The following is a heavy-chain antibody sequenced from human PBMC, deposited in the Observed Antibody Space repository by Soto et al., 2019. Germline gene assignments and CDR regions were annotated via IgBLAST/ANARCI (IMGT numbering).Heavy chain of an antibody. J-gene: IGHJ4*02. D-gene: IGHD5-18*01. CDR3: ARLSRHGIQLWVRDFDY. CDR1: GGSISSSSYY. Sequence: QLQLQGSGPGLVKPSETLSLTCTVSGGSISSSSYYWGWIRQPPGKGLEWIGSIYYSGSTYYNPSLKSRVTISVDTSKNQFSLKLSSVTAADTAVYYCARLSRHGIQLWVRDFDYWGQGTLVTVSS. CDR2: IYYSGST. V-gene: IGHV4-39*01.